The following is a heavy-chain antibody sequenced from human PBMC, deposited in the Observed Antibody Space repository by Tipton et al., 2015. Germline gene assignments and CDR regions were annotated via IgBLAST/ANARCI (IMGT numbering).Heavy chain of an antibody. Sequence: TLSLTCSVSSDSITKYYWSWLRQPPGKELEWIGYIQYSGSTNYNPSLKSRVTISVDTSKTQFSLKMSSVTASDTAVYYCARSGGYGWDFWGQGTLVTVSS. CDR2: IQYSGST. J-gene: IGHJ4*02. CDR3: ARSGGYGWDF. CDR1: SDSITKYY. V-gene: IGHV4-59*01. D-gene: IGHD5-12*01.